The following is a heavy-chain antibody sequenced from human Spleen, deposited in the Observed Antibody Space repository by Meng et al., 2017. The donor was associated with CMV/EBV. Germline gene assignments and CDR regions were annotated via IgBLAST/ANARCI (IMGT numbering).Heavy chain of an antibody. J-gene: IGHJ4*02. CDR3: VRARGLPAGSYYFDY. Sequence: GESLKISCVASGFIFISDTMNWVRQAPGKGLEWVSSISSRMGFTYYADSVKGRFTISRDDAQNSVHLQMNSLRVEDTAIYYCVRARGLPAGSYYFDYWGQGALVTVSS. CDR2: ISSRMGFT. V-gene: IGHV3-21*01. CDR1: GFIFISDT. D-gene: IGHD4-11*01.